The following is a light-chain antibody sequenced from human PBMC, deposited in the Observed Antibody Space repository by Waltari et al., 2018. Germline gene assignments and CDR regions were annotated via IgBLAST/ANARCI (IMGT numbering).Light chain of an antibody. V-gene: IGKV3-20*01. CDR1: QSVTRTY. CDR2: GAS. J-gene: IGKJ5*01. Sequence: ELVLTQSPGTLSLSPGERATLSCRASQSVTRTYLAWYQQKPGRSPRLLIYGASSRATGVPDRFSGGGSATDFTLTITRLEPEDFAVYYCQQYSQSPITFGQGTRLDNK. CDR3: QQYSQSPIT.